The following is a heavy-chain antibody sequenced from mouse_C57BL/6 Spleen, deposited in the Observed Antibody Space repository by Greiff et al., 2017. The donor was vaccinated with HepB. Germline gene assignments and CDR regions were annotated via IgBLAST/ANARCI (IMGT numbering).Heavy chain of an antibody. CDR3: ARYDYDEETWFAY. CDR2: IYPRSGNT. Sequence: VQGVESGAELARPGASVKLSCKASGYTFTSYGISWVKQRTGQGLEWIGEIYPRSGNTYYNEKFKGKATLTADKSSSTAYMELRSLTSEDSAVYFCARYDYDEETWFAYWGQGTLVTVSA. D-gene: IGHD2-4*01. J-gene: IGHJ3*01. V-gene: IGHV1-81*01. CDR1: GYTFTSYG.